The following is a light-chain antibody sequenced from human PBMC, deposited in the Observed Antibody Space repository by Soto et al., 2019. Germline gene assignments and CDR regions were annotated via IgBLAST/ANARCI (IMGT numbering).Light chain of an antibody. V-gene: IGLV1-36*01. Sequence: QSVLTQPPSVSEAPRQRVTISCSGSSSNIGNNAGNWYQQLPGKAPKLLIYYDDLLPSGVSDRFSGSKSGTSASLAISGLQYEDEADYYCAAWDDSLNGYVFGTGTKVTVL. CDR2: YDD. CDR1: SSNIGNNA. J-gene: IGLJ1*01. CDR3: AAWDDSLNGYV.